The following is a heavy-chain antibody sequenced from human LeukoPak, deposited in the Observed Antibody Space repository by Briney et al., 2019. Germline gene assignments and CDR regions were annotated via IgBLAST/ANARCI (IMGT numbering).Heavy chain of an antibody. V-gene: IGHV4-59*01. CDR2: INYSGST. D-gene: IGHD3-9*01. Sequence: PSETLSLTCAVSGGSFSSYYWSWIRQPPGKGLEWIGDINYSGSTKYNPSLKSRVTISVDTSKNQFSLQLSSVTAADTAVYYCAKSGVKDTFTGYYLSYYFDYWGQGTLVTVSS. CDR1: GGSFSSYY. CDR3: AKSGVKDTFTGYYLSYYFDY. J-gene: IGHJ4*02.